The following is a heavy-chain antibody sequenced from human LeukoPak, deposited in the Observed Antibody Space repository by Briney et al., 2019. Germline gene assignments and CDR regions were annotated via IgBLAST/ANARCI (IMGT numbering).Heavy chain of an antibody. D-gene: IGHD3-9*01. CDR3: ARLGILTGYSDDY. CDR2: IYPGDSDT. CDR1: GYSFTSYW. Sequence: GESLEISCKGSGYSFTSYWIGWVRQLPGKGLEWMGIIYPGDSDTRYSPSFQGQVTISADKSISTAYLQWSSLRASDTAMYYCARLGILTGYSDDYWGQGTLVTVSS. V-gene: IGHV5-51*01. J-gene: IGHJ4*02.